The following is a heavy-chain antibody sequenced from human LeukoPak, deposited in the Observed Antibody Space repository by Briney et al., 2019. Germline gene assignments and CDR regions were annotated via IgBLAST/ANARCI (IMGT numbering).Heavy chain of an antibody. CDR1: GFTFSSYS. CDR3: ARNILFAFDI. J-gene: IGHJ3*02. Sequence: PGGSLRLSCAASGFTFSSYSMNWVRQAPGKGLEWVSSISSSSSYIYYADSMKGRFTISRDNSKNTLYLQVNSLRAEDTAMYYCARNILFAFDIWGQGTMVTASS. CDR2: ISSSSSYI. D-gene: IGHD2/OR15-2a*01. V-gene: IGHV3-21*04.